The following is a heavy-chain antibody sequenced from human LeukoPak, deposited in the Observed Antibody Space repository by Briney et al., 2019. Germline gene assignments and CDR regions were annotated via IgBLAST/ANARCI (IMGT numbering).Heavy chain of an antibody. CDR3: ARTYSSSWYRAYYFDY. CDR2: IDWDDDK. Sequence: SGPTLVNPTQTLTLTCTFSGFSLSTSGMCVSWIRQPPGKALEWLALIDWDDDKYYSTSLKTRLTISKDTSKNQVVLTMTNMDPVDTATYYCARTYSSSWYRAYYFDYWGQGTLVSVSS. V-gene: IGHV2-70*01. J-gene: IGHJ4*02. CDR1: GFSLSTSGMC. D-gene: IGHD6-13*01.